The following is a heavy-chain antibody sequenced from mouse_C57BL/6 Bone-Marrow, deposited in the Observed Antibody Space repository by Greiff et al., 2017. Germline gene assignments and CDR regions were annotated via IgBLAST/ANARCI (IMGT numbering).Heavy chain of an antibody. D-gene: IGHD1-1*01. CDR2: IDPSDSYT. J-gene: IGHJ3*01. Sequence: QVQLQQPGAELVRPGTSVKLSCKASGYTFTSYWMHWVKQRPGQGLEWIGVIDPSDSYTNYNQKFKGKATLTVDTSSSTAYMQLSSLTSEDSAVXYCARGAVRTWCAYWGQGTLVTVSA. CDR3: ARGAVRTWCAY. V-gene: IGHV1-59*01. CDR1: GYTFTSYW.